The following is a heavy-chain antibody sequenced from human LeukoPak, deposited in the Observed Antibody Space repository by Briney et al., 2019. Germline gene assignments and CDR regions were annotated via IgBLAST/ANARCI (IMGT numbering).Heavy chain of an antibody. Sequence: PGGSLRLSCAASGFTLSSYGMHWVRQAPGKGLEWVAVISYDGSNKYYADSVKGRFTISRDNSKNTLYLQMNSLRAEDTAVYYCATEVTMRPGGSISHPRADYWGQGTLVTVSS. D-gene: IGHD4-17*01. CDR3: ATEVTMRPGGSISHPRADY. J-gene: IGHJ4*02. V-gene: IGHV3-30*03. CDR2: ISYDGSNK. CDR1: GFTLSSYG.